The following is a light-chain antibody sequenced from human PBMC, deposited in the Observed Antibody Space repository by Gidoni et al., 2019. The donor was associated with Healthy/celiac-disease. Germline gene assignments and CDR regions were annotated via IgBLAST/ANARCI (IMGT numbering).Light chain of an antibody. CDR2: DAS. J-gene: IGKJ4*01. V-gene: IGKV3-11*01. CDR3: QQRSNWPPLT. Sequence: EIVLTQSPATLSLSPGERATLSCRASQSVSSYLAWYQQKPGQAPRLLIYDASNRATGIPDFTITISSLEPEDFAVYYCQQRSNWPPLTFGGGTKVEIK. CDR1: QSVSSY.